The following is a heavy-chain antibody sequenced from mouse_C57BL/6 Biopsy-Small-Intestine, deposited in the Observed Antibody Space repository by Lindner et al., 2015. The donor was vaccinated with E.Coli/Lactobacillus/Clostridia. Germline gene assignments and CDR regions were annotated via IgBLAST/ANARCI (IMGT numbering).Heavy chain of an antibody. Sequence: VQLQESGAELVKPGASVKISCKASGYSFTGYNMNWVKQSHGKSLEWIGNINPYYGSTSYNQKFKGKATLTVDKSSSTAYMQLNSLTSEDSAVYYCAEISYDERRDYAMDYWGQGTSVTVSS. V-gene: IGHV1-39*01. J-gene: IGHJ4*01. CDR3: AEISYDERRDYAMDY. CDR2: INPYYGST. CDR1: GYSFTGYN. D-gene: IGHD2-4*01.